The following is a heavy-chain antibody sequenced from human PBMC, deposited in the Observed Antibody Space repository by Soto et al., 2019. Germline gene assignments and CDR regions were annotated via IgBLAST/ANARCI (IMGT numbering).Heavy chain of an antibody. CDR1: GYTFTSYG. Sequence: ASVKVSCKASGYTFTSYGISLVRQAPGQGLEWMGWISAYNGNTNYAQKLQGRVTMTTDTSTSTAYMELRSLRSDDTAVYYCARDAFWSGYYTGGNYYYYGMDVWGQGTTVTAP. J-gene: IGHJ6*02. CDR2: ISAYNGNT. CDR3: ARDAFWSGYYTGGNYYYYGMDV. D-gene: IGHD3-3*01. V-gene: IGHV1-18*01.